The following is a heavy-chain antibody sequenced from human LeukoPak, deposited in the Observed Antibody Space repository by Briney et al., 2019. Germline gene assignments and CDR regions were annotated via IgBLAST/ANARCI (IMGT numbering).Heavy chain of an antibody. V-gene: IGHV1-46*01. J-gene: IGHJ6*02. CDR1: GYTSTSYY. CDR3: ARDSIVGTYGMDV. CDR2: INPSGGST. Sequence: ASVKVSCKASGYTSTSYYMHWVRQAPGQGLEWMGIINPSGGSTSYAQKFQGRVTMTRDTSTSTVYMELSSLRSEDTAVYYCARDSIVGTYGMDVWGQGTTVTVSS. D-gene: IGHD2-15*01.